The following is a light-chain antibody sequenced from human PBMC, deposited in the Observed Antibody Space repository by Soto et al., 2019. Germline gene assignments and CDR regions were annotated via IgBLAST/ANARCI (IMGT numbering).Light chain of an antibody. CDR1: QRVDGSY. J-gene: IGKJ3*01. Sequence: IVLTQSPGTLSLSPGEGATLSCRASQRVDGSYLAWYQQKPGQAPRLLISRVSIRATGIPDRFSGSGSGTAFTLTISRLEPEDFAVYFSQQYADSPFTLGPGTKVEIK. V-gene: IGKV3-20*01. CDR3: QQYADSPFT. CDR2: RVS.